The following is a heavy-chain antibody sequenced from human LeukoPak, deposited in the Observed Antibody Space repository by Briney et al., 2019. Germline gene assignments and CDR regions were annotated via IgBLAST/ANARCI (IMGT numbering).Heavy chain of an antibody. V-gene: IGHV3-64*01. CDR1: GFTFSSYA. CDR3: ARDPHCGSTSCLSYFDY. D-gene: IGHD2-2*01. CDR2: VSSNGDST. Sequence: PGGSLRLSCAASGFTFSSYAMHWVRQAPGKGLEYVSAVSSNGDSTYYANSVKGRFTISRDNSKNTAYLQMGSLRVEDMAVYYCARDPHCGSTSCLSYFDYWGQGTLVTVSS. J-gene: IGHJ4*02.